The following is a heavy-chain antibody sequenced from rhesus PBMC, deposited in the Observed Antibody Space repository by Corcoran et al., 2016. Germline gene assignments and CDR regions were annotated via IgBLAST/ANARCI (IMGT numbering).Heavy chain of an antibody. Sequence: EVQLVESGGGLAKPGGSLSLSCAASGFTFSSYWMNWVRQAPGKGREWVSAINSGGSITFYADSVEGRFTISRDNSKNTLSLQMNSLRAEDTAVYYCAKRFCIDEDDYGYYYTDYGLDSWGQGVVVTVSS. D-gene: IGHD3-9*01. CDR2: INSGGSIT. CDR3: AKRFCIDEDDYGYYYTDYGLDS. CDR1: GFTFSSYW. V-gene: IGHV3S25*01. J-gene: IGHJ6*01.